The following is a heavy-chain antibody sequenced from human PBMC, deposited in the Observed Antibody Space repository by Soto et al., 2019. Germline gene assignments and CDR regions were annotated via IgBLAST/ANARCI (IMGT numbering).Heavy chain of an antibody. D-gene: IGHD6-13*01. Sequence: QVQLVESGGGVVQPGRSLRLSCAASGFTFSSYAMHWVRQAPGKGLEWVAAISYDGSNKYYADSVKGRFTISRDNSKNRLYLQMNSLRAEDTAVYYCARDHHPRALSSSSWIRNYWGQGTLVTVSS. V-gene: IGHV3-30-3*01. CDR1: GFTFSSYA. J-gene: IGHJ4*02. CDR3: ARDHHPRALSSSSWIRNY. CDR2: ISYDGSNK.